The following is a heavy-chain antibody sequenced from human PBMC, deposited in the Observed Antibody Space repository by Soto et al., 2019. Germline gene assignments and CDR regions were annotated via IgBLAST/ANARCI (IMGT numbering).Heavy chain of an antibody. V-gene: IGHV1-69*13. CDR3: ARVPHYDILTGYGYFDY. D-gene: IGHD3-9*01. CDR2: IIPIFGTA. J-gene: IGHJ4*02. CDR1: GGTFSSYA. Sequence: ASVKVSCKASGGTFSSYAISWVRQAPGQGLEWMGGIIPIFGTANYAQKFQGRVTITADESTSTAYMELSSLRSEDTAVYYCARVPHYDILTGYGYFDYWGQGTLVTVSS.